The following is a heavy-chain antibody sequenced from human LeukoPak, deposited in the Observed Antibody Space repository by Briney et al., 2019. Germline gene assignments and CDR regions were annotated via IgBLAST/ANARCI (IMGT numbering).Heavy chain of an antibody. CDR3: ARRSNGYNV. CDR2: IYYSGST. J-gene: IGHJ4*02. CDR1: GYSISSGFH. D-gene: IGHD5-24*01. V-gene: IGHV4-38-2*01. Sequence: PSETLSLTCAVSGYSISSGFHWGWIRQPPGKGLEWIGSIYYSGSTYYNPALKSRVTISVDTSKNQFSLKLSTVTAADTAVYFCARRSNGYNVWGQGILVTVSS.